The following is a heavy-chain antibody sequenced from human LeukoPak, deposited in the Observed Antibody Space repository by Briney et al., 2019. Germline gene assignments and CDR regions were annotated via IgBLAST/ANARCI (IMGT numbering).Heavy chain of an antibody. D-gene: IGHD2-15*01. Sequence: PGRSLRLSCAASGFTFSTYGMHWVRQAPGKGLEWVAVISYDGSNEYYADSVKGRFTISRDNAKNSLHLQMNGLRAEDTAVYYCARDGPPRGYSYDMDVWGQGTTVTVSS. J-gene: IGHJ6*02. V-gene: IGHV3-30*03. CDR1: GFTFSTYG. CDR3: ARDGPPRGYSYDMDV. CDR2: ISYDGSNE.